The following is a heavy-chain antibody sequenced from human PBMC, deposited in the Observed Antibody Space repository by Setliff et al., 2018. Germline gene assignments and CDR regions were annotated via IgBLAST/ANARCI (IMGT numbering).Heavy chain of an antibody. CDR2: ISDTTNFI. CDR1: GFTFGHYN. Sequence: GGSLRLSCTASGFTFGHYNMNWVRQAPGKGLEWVSSISDTTNFIYYADSVKGRFTISRDTAKNSLYLQMNSLRAEDSAVYYCARDVYDFRTGQGGPWGQGTRVTAPQ. D-gene: IGHD3-3*01. J-gene: IGHJ5*02. V-gene: IGHV3-21*01. CDR3: ARDVYDFRTGQGGP.